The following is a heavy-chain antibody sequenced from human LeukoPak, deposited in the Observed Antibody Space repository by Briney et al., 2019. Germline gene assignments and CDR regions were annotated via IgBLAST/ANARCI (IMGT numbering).Heavy chain of an antibody. Sequence: GGSLRLSCAASGFTFSTYWMKWVRQAPGKGLEWVASIKEDGSDKHYVDSVKGRFSISRDNAKNSLYLQMNSLRTEDTAVYYCAKGGHYNFDYWGQGTLVTVSS. V-gene: IGHV3-7*03. CDR1: GFTFSTYW. D-gene: IGHD4-11*01. CDR3: AKGGHYNFDY. CDR2: IKEDGSDK. J-gene: IGHJ4*02.